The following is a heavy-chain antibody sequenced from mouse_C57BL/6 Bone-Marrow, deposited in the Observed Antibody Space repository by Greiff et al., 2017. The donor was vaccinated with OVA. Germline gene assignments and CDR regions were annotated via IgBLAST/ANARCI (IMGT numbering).Heavy chain of an antibody. CDR3: ARLPYYYGSRRDWYFDV. CDR2: IDPSDSYT. D-gene: IGHD1-1*01. CDR1: GYTFTSYW. J-gene: IGHJ1*03. Sequence: QVQLQQPGAELVMPGASVKLSCKASGYTFTSYWMHWVNQRPGQGLEWIGEIDPSDSYTNYNQKFKGKSTLTVDKSSSTAYMQLSSLTSEDSAVYYCARLPYYYGSRRDWYFDVWGRGTTVTVAS. V-gene: IGHV1-69*01.